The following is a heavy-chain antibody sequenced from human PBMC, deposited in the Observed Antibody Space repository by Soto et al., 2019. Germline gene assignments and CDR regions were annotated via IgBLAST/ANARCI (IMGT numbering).Heavy chain of an antibody. CDR1: GGSFSGYY. J-gene: IGHJ4*02. CDR3: VRHAQWIIRAY. CDR2: INHSGST. D-gene: IGHD5-12*01. V-gene: IGHV4-34*01. Sequence: SETLSLTCAVYGGSFSGYYWSWIRQPPGKGLEWIGEINHSGSTNYNPSLKSRVTISVDTSKNQFSLKLSSVTAADTAVYYCVRHAQWIIRAYWGQGSLVTVS.